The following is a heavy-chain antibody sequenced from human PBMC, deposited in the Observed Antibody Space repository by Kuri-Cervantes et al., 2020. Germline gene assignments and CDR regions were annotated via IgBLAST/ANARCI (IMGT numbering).Heavy chain of an antibody. CDR2: ISGSGGST. Sequence: GGSLRLSCAASGFTFCSYAMSWVRQAPGKGLEWVSAISGSGGSTYYADSVKGRFTISRDNSKNTLYLQMNSLRAEDTAVYYCARDLGFGGASDWGQGTLVTVSS. V-gene: IGHV3-23*01. CDR3: ARDLGFGGASD. J-gene: IGHJ4*02. CDR1: GFTFCSYA. D-gene: IGHD3-10*01.